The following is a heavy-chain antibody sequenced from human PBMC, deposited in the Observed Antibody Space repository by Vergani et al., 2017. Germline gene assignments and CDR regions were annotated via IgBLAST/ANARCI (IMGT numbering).Heavy chain of an antibody. D-gene: IGHD1-1*01. CDR1: GGTFSSYA. Sequence: QVQLVQSGAEVQKPGSSVKVSCKASGGTFSSYAISWVRQAPGQGLEWVGGIIPIFGTANYAQKFQCRVTITADESTSTAYMELSSRRAEDTAVYYCARGGWNDGRYYYYGMDVWGQGTTVTVSS. CDR3: ARGGWNDGRYYYYGMDV. CDR2: IIPIFGTA. J-gene: IGHJ6*02. V-gene: IGHV1-69*01.